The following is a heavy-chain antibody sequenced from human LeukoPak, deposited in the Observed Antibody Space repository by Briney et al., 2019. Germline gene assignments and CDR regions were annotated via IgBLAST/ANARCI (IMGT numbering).Heavy chain of an antibody. Sequence: PSETLSLTCNVSGVSVSHVRYYGTWIRQHPGKGLWGIGYKYYSGSAKYNPSLKSRLTISIDTSKNHFSLQLRSVTAADTATYYCATPYCSSISCLDVFNMWGQGTRVAVSS. V-gene: IGHV4-31*03. D-gene: IGHD2-2*01. J-gene: IGHJ3*02. CDR2: KYYSGSA. CDR3: ATPYCSSISCLDVFNM. CDR1: GVSVSHVRYY.